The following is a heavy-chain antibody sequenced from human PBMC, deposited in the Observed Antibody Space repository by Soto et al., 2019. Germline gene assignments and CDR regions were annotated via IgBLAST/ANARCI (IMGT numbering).Heavy chain of an antibody. J-gene: IGHJ3*01. V-gene: IGHV3-7*04. CDR1: GSTFSSYW. CDR3: ARGDSYESNRPFSAAFDV. Sequence: PGGSLRLSCAASGSTFSSYWMSWVRQAPGKGLEWVANIKPDGSEGYYVDSVKGRFTLSRDNTKTSLYLQMNTLRAEDTAVYYCARGDSYESNRPFSAAFDVRGQGTMVTVSS. CDR2: IKPDGSEG. D-gene: IGHD3-16*01.